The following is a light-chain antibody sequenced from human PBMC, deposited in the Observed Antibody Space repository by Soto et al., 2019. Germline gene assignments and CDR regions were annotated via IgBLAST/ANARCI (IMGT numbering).Light chain of an antibody. CDR1: SSDVGGYNY. CDR2: DVS. V-gene: IGLV2-11*01. Sequence: QSALTKPRSVSGSPGQSVTISCTGTSSDVGGYNYVSWYQQHPGKAPKLMIYDVSKRPSGVPDRFSGSKSANTASLTISGLQAEDEADYYCCSYAGSYSYVFGTGTKLTVL. CDR3: CSYAGSYSYV. J-gene: IGLJ1*01.